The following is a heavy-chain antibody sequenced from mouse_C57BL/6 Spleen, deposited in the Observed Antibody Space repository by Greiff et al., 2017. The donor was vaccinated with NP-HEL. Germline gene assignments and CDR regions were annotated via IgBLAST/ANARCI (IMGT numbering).Heavy chain of an antibody. V-gene: IGHV5-17*01. CDR3: ARDYYGNYGYFDV. CDR2: ISSGSSTI. J-gene: IGHJ1*03. Sequence: EVQVVESGGGLVKPGGSLKLSCAASGFTFSDYGMHWVRQAPEKGLEWVAYISSGSSTIYYAATVKGRFTIIRDNAKNTLFLQMTSLRSEDTAMYYCARDYYGNYGYFDVWGTGTTVTVSS. D-gene: IGHD2-1*01. CDR1: GFTFSDYG.